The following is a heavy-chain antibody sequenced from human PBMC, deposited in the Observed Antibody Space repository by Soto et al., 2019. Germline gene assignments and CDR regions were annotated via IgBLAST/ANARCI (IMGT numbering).Heavy chain of an antibody. CDR3: ARDSPYDSCGYWDPGYYYGMVV. D-gene: IGHD3-22*01. CDR1: GFTFSSYS. V-gene: IGHV3-21*01. J-gene: IGHJ6*02. CDR2: ISSSSSYI. Sequence: GGSLRLSCAASGFTFSSYSMNWVRQAPGKGLEWVSSISSSSSYIYYADSVKGRFTISRDNAKNSLYLQMNSLRADDTAVYYCARDSPYDSCGYWDPGYYYGMVVWGQGTTVTVSS.